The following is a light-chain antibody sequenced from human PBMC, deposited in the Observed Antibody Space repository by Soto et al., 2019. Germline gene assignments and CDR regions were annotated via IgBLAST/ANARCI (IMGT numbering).Light chain of an antibody. CDR2: DAS. Sequence: EIVLTQSPATLSLSPGERATLSCRASQSVSIYLAWYQQKPGQAPRLLIYDASNRATGIPARFSGGGSGTDFTLTIRSLEPEDFAVYYCKQRSNWPLTFGPGTKVDIK. CDR1: QSVSIY. V-gene: IGKV3-11*01. J-gene: IGKJ3*01. CDR3: KQRSNWPLT.